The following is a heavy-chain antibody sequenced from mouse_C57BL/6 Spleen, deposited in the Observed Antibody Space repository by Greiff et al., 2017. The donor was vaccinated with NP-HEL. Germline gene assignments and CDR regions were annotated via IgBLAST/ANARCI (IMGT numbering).Heavy chain of an antibody. Sequence: EVQLQQSGAELVRPGASVKLSCTASGFNIKDDYMHWVKQRPEQGLEWIGWIDPENGDTEYASKFQGKATITADTSSNTAYLQLSSLTSEDTAVYYCTTGDYGNFYYAMDYWGQGTSVTVSS. V-gene: IGHV14-4*01. CDR2: IDPENGDT. CDR1: GFNIKDDY. CDR3: TTGDYGNFYYAMDY. J-gene: IGHJ4*01. D-gene: IGHD2-1*01.